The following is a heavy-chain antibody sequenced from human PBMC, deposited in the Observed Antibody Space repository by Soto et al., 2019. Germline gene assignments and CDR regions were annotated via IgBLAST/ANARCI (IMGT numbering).Heavy chain of an antibody. CDR1: GYTFTSYY. CDR2: INPSGGST. CDR3: ARDPYYYDSSCYPQGGAFDI. V-gene: IGHV1-46*03. D-gene: IGHD3-22*01. J-gene: IGHJ3*02. Sequence: ASVKVSCKASGYTFTSYYMHWVRQAPGQGLEWMGIINPSGGSTSYAQKFQGRVTMTRDTSTSTVYMELSSLRSEDTAVYYCARDPYYYDSSCYPQGGAFDIWGQGTMVAVSS.